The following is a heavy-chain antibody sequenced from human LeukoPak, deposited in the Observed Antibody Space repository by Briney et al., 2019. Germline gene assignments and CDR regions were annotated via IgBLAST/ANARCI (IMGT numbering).Heavy chain of an antibody. Sequence: SETLSLTCAVYGGSFSGYYWSWIRQPPGKGLERIGEINHSGSTNYNPSLKSRVTISVDTSKNRFSLKLSSVTAADTAVYYCARARWGSGYYYVKGNMDVWGEGTTVTVSS. V-gene: IGHV4-34*01. CDR2: INHSGST. J-gene: IGHJ6*03. CDR1: GGSFSGYY. D-gene: IGHD3-22*01. CDR3: ARARWGSGYYYVKGNMDV.